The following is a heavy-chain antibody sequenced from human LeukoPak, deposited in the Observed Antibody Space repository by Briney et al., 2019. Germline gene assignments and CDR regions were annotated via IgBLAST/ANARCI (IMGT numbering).Heavy chain of an antibody. Sequence: GWSLRLSCAASGFTFSSYSMNWVRQAPGKGLELVSSISSSSSYIYYADSVKGRFTISRDNAKNSLYLQMNSLRAEDTAVYYCARDEVDYYYDSSYAHYWGQGTLFTVSS. CDR2: ISSSSSYI. V-gene: IGHV3-21*01. J-gene: IGHJ4*02. CDR1: GFTFSSYS. CDR3: ARDEVDYYYDSSYAHY. D-gene: IGHD3-22*01.